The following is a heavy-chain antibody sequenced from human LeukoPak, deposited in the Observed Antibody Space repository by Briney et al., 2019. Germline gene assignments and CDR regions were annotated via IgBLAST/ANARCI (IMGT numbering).Heavy chain of an antibody. CDR3: ARERGSSPLGYFDY. D-gene: IGHD6-13*01. CDR1: GGSISSSSYY. Sequence: PSETLSLTCTVSGGSISSSSYYWGWIRQPPGKGLEWIGSIYYSGSTYYNPSLKSRVTISVDTSKNQFSQKLSSVTAADTAVYYCARERGSSPLGYFDYWGQGTLVTVSS. J-gene: IGHJ4*02. V-gene: IGHV4-39*07. CDR2: IYYSGST.